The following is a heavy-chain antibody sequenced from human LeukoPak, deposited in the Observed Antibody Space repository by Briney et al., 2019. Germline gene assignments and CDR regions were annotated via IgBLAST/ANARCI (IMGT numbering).Heavy chain of an antibody. V-gene: IGHV3-21*01. J-gene: IGHJ4*02. CDR1: GFTFSNYS. CDR2: ISSSSSYI. Sequence: GGSLRLSCAASGFTFSNYSMNWVRQAPGKGLEWVSSISSSSSYIYYADSVKGRFTISRDNAKNSLYLQMNSLRAEDTAVYYCAREGGPYRPLDYSGQGTLVTVSS. CDR3: AREGGPYRPLDY.